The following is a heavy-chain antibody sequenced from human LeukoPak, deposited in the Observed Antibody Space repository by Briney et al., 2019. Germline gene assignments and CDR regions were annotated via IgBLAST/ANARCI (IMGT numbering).Heavy chain of an antibody. Sequence: ASVKVSCMASGYTFTGYYMHWVRQAPGQGLEWMGWINPNSGGTNYAQKFQGRVTMTRDTSISTAYMELSRLRSDDTAVYYCASPQGAGHYFDYWGQGTLVTVSS. CDR2: INPNSGGT. CDR3: ASPQGAGHYFDY. V-gene: IGHV1-2*02. D-gene: IGHD6-19*01. J-gene: IGHJ4*02. CDR1: GYTFTGYY.